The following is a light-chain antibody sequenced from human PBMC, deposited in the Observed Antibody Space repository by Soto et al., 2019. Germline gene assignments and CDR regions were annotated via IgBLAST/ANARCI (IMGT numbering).Light chain of an antibody. Sequence: DVQMTQSPSTLSSSLGDRVTITCRASQNMNTWLAWYQQKPGKAPKLLIYDASSLQPGVPSRFSGSGSGTDFTLAISSLKNEDFATYYCQQSYSILWTFGQGTKVDIK. J-gene: IGKJ1*01. V-gene: IGKV1-39*01. CDR1: QNMNTW. CDR3: QQSYSILWT. CDR2: DAS.